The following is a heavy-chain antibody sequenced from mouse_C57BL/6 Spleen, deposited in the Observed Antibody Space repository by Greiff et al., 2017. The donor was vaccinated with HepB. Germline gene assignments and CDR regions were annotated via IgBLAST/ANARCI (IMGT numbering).Heavy chain of an antibody. CDR1: GYTFTSYW. CDR2: IYPSDSET. V-gene: IGHV1-61*01. J-gene: IGHJ3*01. D-gene: IGHD1-3*01. Sequence: QVQLQQPGAELVRPGSSVKLSCKASGYTFTSYWMDWVKQRPGQGLEWIGNIYPSDSETHYNQKFKDKATLTVYKSSSTAYMQLSSLTSEDSAVYYCARRRTNDRAWFAYWGQGTLVTVSA. CDR3: ARRRTNDRAWFAY.